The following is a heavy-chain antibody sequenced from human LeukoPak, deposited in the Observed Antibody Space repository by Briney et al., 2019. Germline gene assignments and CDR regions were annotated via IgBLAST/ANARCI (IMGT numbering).Heavy chain of an antibody. Sequence: ASVKVSCKASGYTFTSYGISWVRQAPGQGLEWMGWFSAYNGNTNYAQKLQGRVTMTTDTSTSTAYMELRSLRSDDTAVYYCARGRHDFWSGYSLLGTDYYGMDVWGQGTTVTVSS. D-gene: IGHD3-3*01. J-gene: IGHJ6*02. CDR2: FSAYNGNT. CDR3: ARGRHDFWSGYSLLGTDYYGMDV. V-gene: IGHV1-18*01. CDR1: GYTFTSYG.